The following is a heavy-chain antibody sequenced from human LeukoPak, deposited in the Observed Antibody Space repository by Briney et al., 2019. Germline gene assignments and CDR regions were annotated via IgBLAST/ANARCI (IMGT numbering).Heavy chain of an antibody. V-gene: IGHV4-59*01. D-gene: IGHD3-16*02. CDR3: ASLYYDYVWGSYRYSDY. Sequence: SETLSLTCTVSGGSISSYYWSWIRQPPGKGLEWIGYIYYSGSTNYNPSPKSRVTISVDTSKNQFSLKLSSVTAADTAVYYCASLYYDYVWGSYRYSDYWGQGTLVTVSS. CDR2: IYYSGST. CDR1: GGSISSYY. J-gene: IGHJ4*02.